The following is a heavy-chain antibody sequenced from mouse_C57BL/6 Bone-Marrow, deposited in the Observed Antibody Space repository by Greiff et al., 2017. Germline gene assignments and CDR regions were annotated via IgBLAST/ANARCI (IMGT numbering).Heavy chain of an antibody. J-gene: IGHJ1*01. CDR1: GYTFTSYW. V-gene: IGHV1-55*01. CDR2: IYPGSGST. D-gene: IGHD2-5*01. Sequence: VKLQQPGAELVKPGASVKMSCKASGYTFTSYWLTWVKQRPGQGLEWIGDIYPGSGSTNYNEKFKSKATLTVDTSSSTAYMQLSSLTSEDSAVYYCARPYYSNYWYVDVWGAGTTVTVST. CDR3: ARPYYSNYWYVDV.